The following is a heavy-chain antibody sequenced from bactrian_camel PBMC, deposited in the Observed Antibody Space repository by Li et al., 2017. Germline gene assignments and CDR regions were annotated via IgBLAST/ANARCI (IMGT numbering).Heavy chain of an antibody. CDR1: GFTFSSYD. V-gene: IGHV3S40*01. J-gene: IGHJ4*01. CDR2: INSGGGST. D-gene: IGHD2*01. Sequence: DVQLVESGGGLVQPGGSLRLSCAASGFTFSSYDMSWVRQAPGKGLEWVSAINSGGGSTYYADSVKGRFTISRDNAKNTLYLQMNSLKSEDTAVYYCVKGSVGGSWGNAYWGQGTQVTVS. CDR3: VKGSVGGSWGNAY.